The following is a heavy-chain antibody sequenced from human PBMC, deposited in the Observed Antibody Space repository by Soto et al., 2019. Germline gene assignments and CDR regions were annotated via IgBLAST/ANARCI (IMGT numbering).Heavy chain of an antibody. CDR1: GGSISPYY. Sequence: SETLSLTCTVSGGSISPYYWSWIRQSPGKGLEWIGYIYYSGSTNYNPSLKSRVTISVDTSKNQFSLKVNSVTAADTAVYFCARGSSRITIFGVVISDFDYWGQGTLVTVSS. J-gene: IGHJ4*02. V-gene: IGHV4-59*01. CDR3: ARGSSRITIFGVVISDFDY. D-gene: IGHD3-3*01. CDR2: IYYSGST.